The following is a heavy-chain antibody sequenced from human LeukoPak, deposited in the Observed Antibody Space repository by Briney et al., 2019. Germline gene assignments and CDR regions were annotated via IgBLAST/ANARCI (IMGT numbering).Heavy chain of an antibody. V-gene: IGHV3-33*01. CDR3: ARDLFTIFGVVPY. CDR2: IWYDGSNK. Sequence: GRSLRLSCAASGFTFSSYGMHWVRQAPGKGLEWVAVIWYDGSNKYYADSVKGRFTISRDNSKNTLYLQMNSLRAEDTAVYYCARDLFTIFGVVPYWGQGTLVTVSS. D-gene: IGHD3-3*01. J-gene: IGHJ4*02. CDR1: GFTFSSYG.